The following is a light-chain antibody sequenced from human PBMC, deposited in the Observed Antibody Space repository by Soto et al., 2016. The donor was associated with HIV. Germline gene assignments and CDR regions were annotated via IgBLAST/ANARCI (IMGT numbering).Light chain of an antibody. CDR2: KAS. Sequence: DIQMTQSPSTLSASVGDRVTITCRASQSISSWLAWYQQKPGKAPNLLIYKASFLESGVPSRFSGSGSGTEFTLTISSLQPDDFATYYCQQYHSYSFTFGPGTKVDIK. CDR3: QQYHSYSFT. J-gene: IGKJ3*01. CDR1: QSISSW. V-gene: IGKV1-5*03.